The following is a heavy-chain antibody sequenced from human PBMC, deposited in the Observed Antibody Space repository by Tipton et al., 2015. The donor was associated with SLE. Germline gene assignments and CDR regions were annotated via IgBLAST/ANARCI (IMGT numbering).Heavy chain of an antibody. J-gene: IGHJ4*02. CDR2: ISHSSNYI. D-gene: IGHD1-26*01. CDR1: GFTFSSYS. Sequence: SLRLSCAASGFTFSSYSMNWVRQAPGKGLEWVSSISHSSNYIYYADSVKGRFTISRDNAKNSLYLQMNSLRAEDTAVYYCARDRELLGATFDYWGQGTLVTVSS. V-gene: IGHV3-21*01. CDR3: ARDRELLGATFDY.